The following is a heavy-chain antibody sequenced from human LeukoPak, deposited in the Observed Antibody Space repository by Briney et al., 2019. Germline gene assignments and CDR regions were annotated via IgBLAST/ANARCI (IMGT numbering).Heavy chain of an antibody. Sequence: SATLSLTCTVSGGSISSYYWSWIRQPPGKGLEWIGYIYYSGSTNINPSLKSRVTISVDTSKNQFSLKLSSVTAADTAVYYCARGTYSSSWYRLFDYWGQGTLVTVSA. D-gene: IGHD6-13*01. CDR2: IYYSGST. J-gene: IGHJ4*02. CDR3: ARGTYSSSWYRLFDY. V-gene: IGHV4-59*01. CDR1: GGSISSYY.